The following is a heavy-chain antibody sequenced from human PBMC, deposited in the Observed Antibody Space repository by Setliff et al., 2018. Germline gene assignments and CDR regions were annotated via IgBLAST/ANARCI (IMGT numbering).Heavy chain of an antibody. CDR3: ARGGSPDCSTAGCRYGDYVY. Sequence: VASVKVSCKASGYTFTNYYINWARQAPGQGLEWMGIINPRAGTTSYAQKLQGRVTMTRDTSTNTVYMELSSLRSEDTAVYYCARGGSPDCSTAGCRYGDYVYWGQGTQVTVSS. J-gene: IGHJ4*02. CDR1: GYTFTNYY. D-gene: IGHD2-2*01. CDR2: INPRAGTT. V-gene: IGHV1-46*03.